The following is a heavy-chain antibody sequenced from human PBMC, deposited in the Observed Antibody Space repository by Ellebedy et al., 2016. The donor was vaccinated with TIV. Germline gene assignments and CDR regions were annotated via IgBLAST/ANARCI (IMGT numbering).Heavy chain of an antibody. V-gene: IGHV4-59*01. J-gene: IGHJ3*02. CDR3: ARDQHSSGWYDQDAFDI. CDR2: IYYSGST. D-gene: IGHD6-19*01. Sequence: GSLRLSXTVSGGSISSYYWSWIRQPPGKGLEWIGYIYYSGSTNYNPSLKSRVTISVDTSKNQFPLKLSSVTAADTAVYYCARDQHSSGWYDQDAFDIWGQGTMVTVSS. CDR1: GGSISSYY.